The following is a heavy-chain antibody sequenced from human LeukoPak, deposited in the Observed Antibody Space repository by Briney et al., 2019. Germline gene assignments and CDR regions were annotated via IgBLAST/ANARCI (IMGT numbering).Heavy chain of an antibody. CDR1: GYIFTGYY. V-gene: IGHV1-2*02. CDR3: ARHPYSGSYHFDY. Sequence: ASVKVSCKASGYIFTGYYMHWVRQAPGQGLEWMGWINTNSGGTNSAKKFQGRVTMPRDTSISTAYMELSRLTSDDTAVYYCARHPYSGSYHFDYWGQGTLVTVSS. CDR2: INTNSGGT. J-gene: IGHJ4*02. D-gene: IGHD1-26*01.